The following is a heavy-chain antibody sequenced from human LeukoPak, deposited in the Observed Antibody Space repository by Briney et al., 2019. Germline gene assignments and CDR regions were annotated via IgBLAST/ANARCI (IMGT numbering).Heavy chain of an antibody. V-gene: IGHV6-1*01. CDR2: TYYRSKWYN. Sequence: SQTLSLTCAISGDSVSSNSAAWNWIRQSPSRGLEWLGRTYYRSKWYNDYAVSVKSRITINPDTSKNQFSLQLNSVTPEDTAVYYCARETGGFEYSSSLLYYYGMDVWGQGTTVTVSS. J-gene: IGHJ6*02. CDR1: GDSVSSNSAA. D-gene: IGHD6-6*01. CDR3: ARETGGFEYSSSLLYYYGMDV.